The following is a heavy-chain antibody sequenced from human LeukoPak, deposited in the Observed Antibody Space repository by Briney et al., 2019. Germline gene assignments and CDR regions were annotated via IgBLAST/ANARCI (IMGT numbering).Heavy chain of an antibody. J-gene: IGHJ6*03. D-gene: IGHD2/OR15-2a*01. V-gene: IGHV3-53*01. Sequence: PGGSLRLSCAASGFTVSSYYMSWVRQAPGKGLEWVSVIYSGGSTYYADSVKGRFTISRDNAKNTLYLQMDSLRAEDTAVDYCASSGNYYCYYMDVYGKGTAVTVSS. CDR3: ASSGNYYCYYMDV. CDR1: GFTVSSYY. CDR2: IYSGGST.